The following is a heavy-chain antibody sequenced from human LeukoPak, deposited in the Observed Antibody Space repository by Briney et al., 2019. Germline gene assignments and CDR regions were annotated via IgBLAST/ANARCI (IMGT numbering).Heavy chain of an antibody. CDR1: GFTFRSSS. CDR3: ARELGNGDTYANVPLGH. V-gene: IGHV3-21*01. J-gene: IGHJ4*02. CDR2: ISSSGSYK. Sequence: GGSLRLSCTTSGFTFRSSSFNWVRQVPGKGLEWVASISSSGSYKYYADSVEGRFTISRDNAKDSLFLQMDSLRVEDTAVYFCARELGNGDTYANVPLGHWGQGTLVTVSS. D-gene: IGHD5-18*01.